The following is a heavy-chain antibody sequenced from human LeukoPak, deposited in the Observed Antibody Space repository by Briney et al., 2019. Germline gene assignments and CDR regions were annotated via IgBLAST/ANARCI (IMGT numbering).Heavy chain of an antibody. CDR1: GFTFGDYA. CDR2: IRSKAYGGTT. CDR3: TREEEQLAQIGY. Sequence: PGGSLRLSCTASGFTFGDYAMSWVRQAPGKGLEWVGFIRSKAYGGTTEYAASVKGRFTISRDDSKSIAYLQMNSLKTEDTAVYYCTREEEQLAQIGYWGQGTLVTVSS. J-gene: IGHJ4*02. D-gene: IGHD6-6*01. V-gene: IGHV3-49*04.